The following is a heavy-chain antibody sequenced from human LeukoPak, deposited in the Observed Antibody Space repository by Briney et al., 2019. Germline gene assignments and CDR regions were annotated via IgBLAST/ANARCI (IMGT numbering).Heavy chain of an antibody. V-gene: IGHV4-59*01. CDR3: ARARITMVRGVIILPTYFDY. CDR1: GGSITSYY. D-gene: IGHD3-10*01. J-gene: IGHJ4*02. Sequence: SETLSLTCTVSGGSITSYYWSWIRQPPGKGLEWIGYIYNSGRTNYNPSLKSRVTISVDTSKNQFSLKLSSVTAADTAVYYCARARITMVRGVIILPTYFDYWGQGTLVTVSS. CDR2: IYNSGRT.